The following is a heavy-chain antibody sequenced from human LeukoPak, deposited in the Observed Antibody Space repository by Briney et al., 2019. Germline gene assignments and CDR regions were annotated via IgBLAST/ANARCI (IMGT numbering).Heavy chain of an antibody. CDR2: ISSSSSYI. D-gene: IGHD6-6*01. V-gene: IGHV3-21*01. CDR3: ARGRDQYSSSSGDEAFDI. Sequence: PGRSLRLSCAASGFTFSSYSMNWVRQAPGKGLEWVSSISSSSSYIYYADSVKGRFTIPRDNAKNSLYLQMNSLRAEDTAVYYCARGRDQYSSSSGDEAFDIWGQGTMVTVSS. CDR1: GFTFSSYS. J-gene: IGHJ3*02.